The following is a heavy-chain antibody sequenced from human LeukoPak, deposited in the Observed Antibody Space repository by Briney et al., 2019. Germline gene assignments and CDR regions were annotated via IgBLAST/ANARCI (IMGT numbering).Heavy chain of an antibody. J-gene: IGHJ4*02. Sequence: ASVKVSCKASGYTFTSYAMNWVRQAPGQGLEWMGWINTNTGNPTYAQGFTGRFVFSLDTSVSTAYLQISSLKAEDTAVYYCVRDGSGSYWNRVVDYWGQGTLVSVSS. D-gene: IGHD1-26*01. CDR1: GYTFTSYA. CDR2: INTNTGNP. V-gene: IGHV7-4-1*02. CDR3: VRDGSGSYWNRVVDY.